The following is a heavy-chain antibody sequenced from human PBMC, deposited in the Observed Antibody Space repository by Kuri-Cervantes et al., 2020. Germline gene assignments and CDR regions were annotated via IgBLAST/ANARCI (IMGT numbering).Heavy chain of an antibody. V-gene: IGHV6-1*01. CDR3: ARHHSSGYYIFDH. D-gene: IGHD3-22*01. Sequence: SETLSLTCAISGDSVSSNSAAWNWIRQSPSRGLEWLGRTYYRSKWYNDYAVSVKSRITINPDTSKNQFSLKLNSVTVADTAVYYCARHHSSGYYIFDHWGQGTLVTVSS. J-gene: IGHJ4*02. CDR2: TYYRSKWYN. CDR1: GDSVSSNSAA.